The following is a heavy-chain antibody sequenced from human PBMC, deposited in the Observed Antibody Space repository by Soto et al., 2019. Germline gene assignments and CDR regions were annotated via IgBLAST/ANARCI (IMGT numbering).Heavy chain of an antibody. CDR2: ISAYNGNT. CDR3: ARDGDIVAVTDAFDI. J-gene: IGHJ3*02. D-gene: IGHD2-21*02. V-gene: IGHV1-18*01. CDR1: DYTFTSYG. Sequence: ALVKVSCKASDYTFTSYGISWVRQAPGQGLEWMGWISAYNGNTNYAQKLQGRVTMTTDTSTSTAYMELRSLRSDDTAVYYCARDGDIVAVTDAFDIWGQGTMVTVS.